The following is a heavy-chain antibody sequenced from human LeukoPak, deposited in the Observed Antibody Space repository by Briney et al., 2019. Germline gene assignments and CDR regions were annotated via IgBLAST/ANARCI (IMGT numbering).Heavy chain of an antibody. CDR2: IYYSGST. Sequence: PSETLSLTCTVSGGSISSSSYYWGWIRQPPGKGLERIGSIYYSGSTYYNPSLKSRVTISVDTSKNQFSLKLSSVTAADTAVYYCARRPVGTGKNPSRKLLGEYYFDYWGQGTLVTVSS. D-gene: IGHD3-10*01. V-gene: IGHV4-39*01. CDR3: ARRPVGTGKNPSRKLLGEYYFDY. J-gene: IGHJ4*02. CDR1: GGSISSSSYY.